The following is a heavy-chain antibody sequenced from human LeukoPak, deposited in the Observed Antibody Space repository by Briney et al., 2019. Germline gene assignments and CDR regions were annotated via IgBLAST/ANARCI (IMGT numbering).Heavy chain of an antibody. J-gene: IGHJ4*02. D-gene: IGHD1-26*01. V-gene: IGHV4-59*01. Sequence: IPSETLSLTCTVSGGSISPYYWTWIRQPPGKGLEWIEYIYHSGSINYNPSLKSRVTISVDTSKNQFSLQLSSVTAADTAVYYCTTRGGSFSIFDYWGQGTLVTVSS. CDR2: IYHSGSI. CDR1: GGSISPYY. CDR3: TTRGGSFSIFDY.